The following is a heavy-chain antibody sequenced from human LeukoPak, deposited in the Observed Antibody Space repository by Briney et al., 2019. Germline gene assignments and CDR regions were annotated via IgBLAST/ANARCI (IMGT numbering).Heavy chain of an antibody. CDR2: IFYSGNT. Sequence: SETLSLTCTVSGGXISSGAYYWTWIRQPPGMGLQWIGYIFYSGNTYYNPSLKSRVTISVDTSKNQFSLKLSSVTAADTAVYYCARAMYSYGFYFDYWGQGSLVTVSS. CDR1: GGXISSGAYY. D-gene: IGHD5-18*01. V-gene: IGHV4-30-4*01. J-gene: IGHJ4*02. CDR3: ARAMYSYGFYFDY.